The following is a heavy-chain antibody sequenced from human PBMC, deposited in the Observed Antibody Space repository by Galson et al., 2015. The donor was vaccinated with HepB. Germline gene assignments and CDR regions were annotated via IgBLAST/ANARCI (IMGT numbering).Heavy chain of an antibody. J-gene: IGHJ3*02. Sequence: LRLSCAASGFRFDDYAMHWVRQAPGKGLEWVSRISWKSDNLEYADSVKGRFTISRDNAKKSLYLQMNSLRAEDKALYYCAKAVAGGAFDIWGQGTMVTVSS. V-gene: IGHV3-9*01. CDR3: AKAVAGGAFDI. CDR1: GFRFDDYA. D-gene: IGHD6-19*01. CDR2: ISWKSDNL.